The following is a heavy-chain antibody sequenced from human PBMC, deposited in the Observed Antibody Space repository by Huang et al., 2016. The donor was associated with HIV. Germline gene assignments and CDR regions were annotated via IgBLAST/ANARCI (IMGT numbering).Heavy chain of an antibody. D-gene: IGHD3-3*01. CDR1: GGSFTGNY. J-gene: IGHJ6*02. Sequence: QMQLQQRGAGLLKPSETLSLTCGVSGGSFTGNYLTWLRQAPGKGLEWIGEVTDSGATNSNPALNGRVTISLDKSNRELSLNLRAVTAADTAVYYCARQWTILEWLLGLDVWGQGTTVIVSS. V-gene: IGHV4-34*02. CDR2: VTDSGAT. CDR3: ARQWTILEWLLGLDV.